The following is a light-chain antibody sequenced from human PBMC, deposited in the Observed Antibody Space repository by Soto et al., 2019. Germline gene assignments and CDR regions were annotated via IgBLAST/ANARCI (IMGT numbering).Light chain of an antibody. CDR1: SSNIGSNY. V-gene: IGLV1-47*01. Sequence: QTVVTQPPSASGTPGQRVTISCSGSSSNIGSNYVYWYHQLPGTAPKLLIYRNNQRPSGVPDRFSGSKSGTSASLAISGLRSEDEADYYCAAWDDSLSGNWVFGGGTKVTVL. J-gene: IGLJ3*02. CDR2: RNN. CDR3: AAWDDSLSGNWV.